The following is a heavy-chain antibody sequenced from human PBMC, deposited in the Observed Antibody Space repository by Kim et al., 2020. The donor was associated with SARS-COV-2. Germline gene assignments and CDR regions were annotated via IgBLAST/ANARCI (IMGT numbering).Heavy chain of an antibody. CDR2: IYYSGST. J-gene: IGHJ6*02. Sequence: SETLSLTCTVSGVSISSYYWSWIRQPPGKGLEWIGYIYYSGSTKYNPSPKSRVTISVDTSKNQFSRKLSSVTAADTAVYYCARSNGIAAGPYDYYGMDVWGQGNAVTVSS. D-gene: IGHD6-13*01. V-gene: IGHV4-59*08. CDR3: ARSNGIAAGPYDYYGMDV. CDR1: GVSISSYY.